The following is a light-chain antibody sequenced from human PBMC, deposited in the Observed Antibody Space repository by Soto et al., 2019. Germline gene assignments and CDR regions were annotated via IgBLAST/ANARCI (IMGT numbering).Light chain of an antibody. CDR1: QSVSSSY. V-gene: IGKV3-20*01. J-gene: IGKJ1*01. CDR3: QQYDGSPRT. Sequence: IVLTQSPCTLSFSPLERATLSCRASQSVSSSYLAWYQHKPGQAPRLLIYDASNRATGIPDRFSGSGSGTDFTLTISRLEPEDFALYYCQQYDGSPRTFGQGTKVDIK. CDR2: DAS.